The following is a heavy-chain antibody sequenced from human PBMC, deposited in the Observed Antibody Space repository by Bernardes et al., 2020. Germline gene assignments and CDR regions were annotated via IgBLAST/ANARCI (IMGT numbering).Heavy chain of an antibody. CDR1: GGSISSYY. J-gene: IGHJ5*02. CDR3: ARHPGEYSWFDP. Sequence: TLSLTCTVSGGSISSYYWSWIRQPPGKGLEWIGYIYYTGSTSYNPSLNSRVTISVDTSKNQVSLKLSSVTAADTAVYYCARHPGEYSWFDPWGQGALVTVSS. D-gene: IGHD3-10*01. V-gene: IGHV4-59*08. CDR2: IYYTGST.